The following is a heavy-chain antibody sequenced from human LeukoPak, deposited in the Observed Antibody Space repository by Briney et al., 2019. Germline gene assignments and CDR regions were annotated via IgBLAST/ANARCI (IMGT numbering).Heavy chain of an antibody. CDR3: AKDLEDQYSSGHMDV. V-gene: IGHV3-33*06. CDR2: IWYDGSNK. D-gene: IGHD6-19*01. CDR1: GSTFSSYG. J-gene: IGHJ6*03. Sequence: GGSLRLSCAASGSTFSSYGMHWVRQAPGKGLEWVAVIWYDGSNKYYADSVKGRFTISRDNSKNTLYLQMNSLRAEDTAVYYCAKDLEDQYSSGHMDVWGKGTTVTVSS.